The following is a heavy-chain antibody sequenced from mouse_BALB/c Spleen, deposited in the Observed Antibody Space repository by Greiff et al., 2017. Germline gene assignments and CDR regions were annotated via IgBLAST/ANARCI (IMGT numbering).Heavy chain of an antibody. D-gene: IGHD4-1*01. CDR3: ARSELVPWFAY. J-gene: IGHJ3*01. CDR1: GYSITSDYA. Sequence: EVKLMESGPGLVKPSQSLSLTCTVTGYSITSDYAWNWIRQFPGNTLEWMGYISYSGSTSYNPSLKSRISITRDTSKNQFFLQLNSVTTEDTATYYCARSELVPWFAYWGQGTLVTVSA. CDR2: ISYSGST. V-gene: IGHV3-2*02.